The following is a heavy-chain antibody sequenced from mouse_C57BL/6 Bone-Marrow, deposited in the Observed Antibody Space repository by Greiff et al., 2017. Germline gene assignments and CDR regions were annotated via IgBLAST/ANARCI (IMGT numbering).Heavy chain of an antibody. J-gene: IGHJ2*01. CDR3: ARDTTVIGPYYFNY. D-gene: IGHD1-1*01. CDR1: GYSFTDYN. V-gene: IGHV1-39*01. Sequence: VQLQQSGPELVKPGASVKISCKASGYSFTDYNMNWVKQSNGKSLEWIGVINPNYGTTSYNQKFMGKATLTVDQSSSTAYMQLNSLTSDDSAVYYCARDTTVIGPYYFNYWGQGTTLTVSS. CDR2: INPNYGTT.